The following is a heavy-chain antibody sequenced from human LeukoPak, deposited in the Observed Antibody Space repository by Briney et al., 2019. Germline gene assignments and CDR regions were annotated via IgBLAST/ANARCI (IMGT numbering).Heavy chain of an antibody. CDR1: GGSISSGSYY. CDR2: IYTSGST. D-gene: IGHD3-10*01. Sequence: SETLSLTCTVSGGSISSGSYYWSWIRQPAGKGLEWIGRIYTSGSTNYNPSLKSRVTISVDTSKNQFSLKLTSVTAADTAVYYCARAYYYGSGSYGLDYWGQGTLVTVSS. V-gene: IGHV4-61*02. CDR3: ARAYYYGSGSYGLDY. J-gene: IGHJ4*02.